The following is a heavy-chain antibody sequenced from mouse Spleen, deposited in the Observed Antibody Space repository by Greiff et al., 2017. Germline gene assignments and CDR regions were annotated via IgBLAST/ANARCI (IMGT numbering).Heavy chain of an antibody. Sequence: QVQLQQSGTELVKPGASVKLSCKASGYTFTSYWMHWVKQRPGQGLEWIGNINPSNGGTNYNEKFKSKATLTVDKSSSTAYMQLSSLTSEDSAVYYCARGANWDWYFDVWGAGTTVTVSS. D-gene: IGHD4-1*02. CDR3: ARGANWDWYFDV. J-gene: IGHJ1*01. CDR1: GYTFTSYW. CDR2: INPSNGGT. V-gene: IGHV1-53*01.